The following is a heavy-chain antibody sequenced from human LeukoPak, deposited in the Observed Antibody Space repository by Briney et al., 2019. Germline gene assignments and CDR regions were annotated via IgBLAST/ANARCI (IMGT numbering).Heavy chain of an antibody. CDR2: ISGSGGGT. D-gene: IGHD1-26*01. Sequence: GGSLRLSCAASGFTFSSYAMSWVRQPPGKGLEWVSGISGSGGGTYYADSVKGRSTISRDNSKNTLYLQMNSLRAEDTAVYYCARDLGGGSSIWGQGTLVTVSS. V-gene: IGHV3-23*01. CDR3: ARDLGGGSSI. J-gene: IGHJ4*02. CDR1: GFTFSSYA.